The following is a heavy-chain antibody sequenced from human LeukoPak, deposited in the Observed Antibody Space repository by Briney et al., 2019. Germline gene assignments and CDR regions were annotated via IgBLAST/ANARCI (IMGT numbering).Heavy chain of an antibody. J-gene: IGHJ4*02. CDR2: IYIGGNT. V-gene: IGHV3-66*01. CDR3: ASMSDLLYYFDS. CDR1: GFTVSSNY. D-gene: IGHD3-10*02. Sequence: PGGSLRLSCAASGFTVSSNYMSWVRQAPGKGLEWVSLIYIGGNTYYADSVKGRFTLSRDNSKNTVYLQMNSLRVEDTAMYYCASMSDLLYYFDSWGQGTMVTVSS.